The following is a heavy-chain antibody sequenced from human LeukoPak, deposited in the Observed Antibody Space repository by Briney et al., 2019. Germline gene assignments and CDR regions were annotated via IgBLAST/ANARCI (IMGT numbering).Heavy chain of an antibody. CDR2: IYYSGST. CDR3: ARDTSSGYYFDAFDI. CDR1: GGSISSGGYY. D-gene: IGHD3-22*01. V-gene: IGHV4-31*03. Sequence: SQTLSLTCTVSGGSISSGGYYWSWIRQHPGKGLEWIGYIYYSGSTNYNPSLKSRVTISVDTSKNQFSLKLSSVTAADTAVYYCARDTSSGYYFDAFDIWGQGTMVTVSS. J-gene: IGHJ3*02.